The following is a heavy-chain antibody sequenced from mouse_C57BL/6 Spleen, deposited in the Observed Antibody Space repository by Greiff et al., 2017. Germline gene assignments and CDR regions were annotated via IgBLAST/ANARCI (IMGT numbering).Heavy chain of an antibody. CDR1: GYAFSSSW. CDR2: IYPGDGDT. CDR3: ARLGNWDDDY. J-gene: IGHJ2*01. Sequence: VQLQQSGAELVKPGASVKISCKASGYAFSSSWMNWVKQRPGKGLEWIGQIYPGDGDTNYNGKFKGKATLTADKSSSTAYMQLSSLTSEDSAVYFCARLGNWDDDYWGQGTTLTVSS. V-gene: IGHV1-80*01. D-gene: IGHD4-1*01.